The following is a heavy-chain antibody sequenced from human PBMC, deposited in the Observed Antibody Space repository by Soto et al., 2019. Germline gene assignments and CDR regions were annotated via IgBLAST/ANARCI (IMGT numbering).Heavy chain of an antibody. CDR2: ISDYNGNT. D-gene: IGHD4-17*01. V-gene: IGHV1-18*04. CDR1: AYTFTSYS. Sequence: QVQLVQSGAEVKKPGASVKVSCKASAYTFTSYSISWVRQAPGQGLEWMGWISDYNGNTNYAQKLQGRVTMTTDTSTGTASMELRSLSSDDTAVYFCARDGGPTTTGFYGMDVWGQGTTVTVSS. J-gene: IGHJ6*02. CDR3: ARDGGPTTTGFYGMDV.